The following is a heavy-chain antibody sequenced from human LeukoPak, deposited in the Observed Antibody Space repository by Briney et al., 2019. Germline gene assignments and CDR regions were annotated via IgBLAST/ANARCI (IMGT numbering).Heavy chain of an antibody. Sequence: GASVTVSCKASGYTFTGYYMHWVRQAPGQGLEWMGWINPNSGDTNYAQKFQGRVTMTRDTSITTAYMELSSLRSDDTAVYYCARNDGSYYSIWFDPWGQGTLVTVSS. CDR1: GYTFTGYY. J-gene: IGHJ5*02. D-gene: IGHD1-26*01. CDR3: ARNDGSYYSIWFDP. CDR2: INPNSGDT. V-gene: IGHV1-2*02.